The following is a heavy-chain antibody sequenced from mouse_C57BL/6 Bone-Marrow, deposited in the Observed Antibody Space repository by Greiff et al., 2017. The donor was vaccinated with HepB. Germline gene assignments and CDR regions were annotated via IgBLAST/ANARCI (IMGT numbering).Heavy chain of an antibody. D-gene: IGHD1-1*01. CDR2: ILPSIGRT. Sequence: QVQLKESGSELRSPGSSVKLSCKDFDSEVFPIAYMSWVRQKPGHGFEWIGGILPSIGRTIYGEKFEDKATLDADTLSNTAYWELNSLTSEDSAIYYCARDYYGSSYEAWFAYWGQGTLVTVSA. CDR1: DSEVFPIAY. CDR3: ARDYYGSSYEAWFAY. V-gene: IGHV15-2*01. J-gene: IGHJ3*01.